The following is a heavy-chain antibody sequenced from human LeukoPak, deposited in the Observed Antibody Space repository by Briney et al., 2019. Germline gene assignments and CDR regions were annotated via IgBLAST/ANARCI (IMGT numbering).Heavy chain of an antibody. V-gene: IGHV1-46*01. J-gene: IGHJ4*02. Sequence: GASVKVSCKTSGYTFTSHYLHWVRKAPGQGLQWMGMIDPSGGDTDYAQKFQGRVTMTRDTSTSTVYMELSSLKSEDTAVYYCAREEVVYGDSTKHVYFDHWGQGIPITVSS. CDR1: GYTFTSHY. CDR3: AREEVVYGDSTKHVYFDH. D-gene: IGHD4-17*01. CDR2: IDPSGGDT.